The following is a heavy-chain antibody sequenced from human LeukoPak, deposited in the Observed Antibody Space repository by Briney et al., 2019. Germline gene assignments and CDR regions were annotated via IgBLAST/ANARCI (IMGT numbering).Heavy chain of an antibody. J-gene: IGHJ6*03. CDR1: GGSISSSSYY. V-gene: IGHV4-39*07. D-gene: IGHD5-18*01. Sequence: SETLSLTCTVSGGSISSSSYYCGWIRQPPGKGLEWIGSIYYSGSTYYNPSLKSRVTISVDTSKNQFSLKLSSVTAADTAVYYCARTTEGGYTYGYFYYYYMDVWGKGTTVTISS. CDR3: ARTTEGGYTYGYFYYYYMDV. CDR2: IYYSGST.